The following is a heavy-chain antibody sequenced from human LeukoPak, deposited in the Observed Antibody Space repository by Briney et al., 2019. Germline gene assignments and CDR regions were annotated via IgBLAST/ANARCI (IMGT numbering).Heavy chain of an antibody. CDR1: GGSLSSYY. Sequence: SETPSLTCTVSGGSLSSYYWSWIRQPPGEGLEWIGYIYYSGSTNYNPSLKSRVTISVDTSKNQFSLKLSSVTAADTAVYYCARTPRVYYYYGMDVWGKGTTVTVSS. V-gene: IGHV4-59*01. CDR2: IYYSGST. CDR3: ARTPRVYYYYGMDV. D-gene: IGHD2-15*01. J-gene: IGHJ6*04.